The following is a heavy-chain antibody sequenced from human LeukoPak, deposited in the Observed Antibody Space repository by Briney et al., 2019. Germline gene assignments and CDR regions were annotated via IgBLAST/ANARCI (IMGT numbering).Heavy chain of an antibody. CDR1: GYTFTSYY. D-gene: IGHD6-19*01. Sequence: GASVKVSCKASGYTFTSYYMHWVRQAPGQGLEWMGIINPSGGSTSYAQKFQGRVTMTRDMSTSTVYMELSSLRSEDTAVYYCAREFIRAVAGTSDAFDIWGQGTMVTVSS. V-gene: IGHV1-46*01. J-gene: IGHJ3*02. CDR3: AREFIRAVAGTSDAFDI. CDR2: INPSGGST.